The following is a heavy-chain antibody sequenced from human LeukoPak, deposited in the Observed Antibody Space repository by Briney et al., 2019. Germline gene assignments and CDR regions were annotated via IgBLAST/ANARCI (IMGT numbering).Heavy chain of an antibody. Sequence: GGSLRLSCAASGFTFSNYAMSWVRQAPGKGLEWVSTISGPGSSTYSADSVKGRFTISRDNSKNTLYLQMHSLRAEDTAIYYCAKPSRDFDSSGYSHFDYWGQGTLVTVSS. CDR3: AKPSRDFDSSGYSHFDY. CDR1: GFTFSNYA. D-gene: IGHD3-22*01. CDR2: ISGPGSST. V-gene: IGHV3-23*01. J-gene: IGHJ4*02.